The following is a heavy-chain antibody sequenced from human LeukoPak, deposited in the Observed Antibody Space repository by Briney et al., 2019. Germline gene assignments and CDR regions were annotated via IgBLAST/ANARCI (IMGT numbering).Heavy chain of an antibody. V-gene: IGHV3-66*01. CDR3: ARDSPDFWSGYPALDY. D-gene: IGHD3-3*01. J-gene: IGHJ4*02. CDR2: IYSGGGT. Sequence: GGSLRLSCAASGFTVSSNYMSWVRQAPGKGLEWVSVIYSGGGTYYADSVKGRFTISRDNSKNTLYLQMNSLRAEDTAVYYCARDSPDFWSGYPALDYWGQGTLVTVSS. CDR1: GFTVSSNY.